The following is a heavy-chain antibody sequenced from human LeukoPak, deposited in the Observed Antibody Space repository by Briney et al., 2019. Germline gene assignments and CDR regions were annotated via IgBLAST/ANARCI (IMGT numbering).Heavy chain of an antibody. Sequence: SETLSLTCTVSGGSISSSSYYWGWIRQPPGKGLEWIGSIYYSGSTYYNPSLKSRVTISVDTSKNQFSLKLSPVTAADTAVYYCASPGGSYYFDYWGQGTLVTVSS. CDR2: IYYSGST. J-gene: IGHJ4*02. D-gene: IGHD1-26*01. CDR1: GGSISSSSYY. CDR3: ASPGGSYYFDY. V-gene: IGHV4-39*01.